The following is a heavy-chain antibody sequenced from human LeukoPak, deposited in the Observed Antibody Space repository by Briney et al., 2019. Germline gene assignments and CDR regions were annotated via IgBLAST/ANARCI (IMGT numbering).Heavy chain of an antibody. V-gene: IGHV3-48*04. CDR1: GFTFSSYS. CDR2: ISSSSSTI. Sequence: GGSLRLSCAASGFTFSSYSMNWVHQAPGKGLEWVSYISSSSSTIYYADSVKGRFTISRDNAKNSLYLQMNSLRAEDTAVYYCARRSTMIVVFDYYYYMDVWGKGTTVTVSS. CDR3: ARRSTMIVVFDYYYYMDV. D-gene: IGHD3-22*01. J-gene: IGHJ6*03.